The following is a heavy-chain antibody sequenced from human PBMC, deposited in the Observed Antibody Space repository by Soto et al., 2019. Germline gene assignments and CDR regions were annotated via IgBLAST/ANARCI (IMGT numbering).Heavy chain of an antibody. J-gene: IGHJ4*02. D-gene: IGHD3-10*01. Sequence: EVQLLESGGGLAQPGGSLRLSCAASGFTFTSYAMTWVRQAPGKGLEWVSTISGSGTNTYYADAVEGRFTIFRDNSKNSLYLQMNSLRAEDTAIYFCNTGIDYWCQGTLVSVSS. CDR2: ISGSGTNT. V-gene: IGHV3-23*01. CDR1: GFTFTSYA. CDR3: NTGIDY.